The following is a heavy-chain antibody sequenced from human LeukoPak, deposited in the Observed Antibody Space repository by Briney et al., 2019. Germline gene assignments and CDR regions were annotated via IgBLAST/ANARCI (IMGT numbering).Heavy chain of an antibody. CDR1: GFTFSSYA. CDR2: ISGSGGST. D-gene: IGHD1-7*01. V-gene: IGHV3-23*01. J-gene: IGHJ5*02. Sequence: PGGSLRLSCAASGFTFSSYAMTWVRQAPGKGLEWVSAISGSGGSTYYADSVKGRFTISRDNSKNTLYVQMNSLRAEDTAVYYCAKTRYNWNYWSDPWGQGTLVTVSS. CDR3: AKTRYNWNYWSDP.